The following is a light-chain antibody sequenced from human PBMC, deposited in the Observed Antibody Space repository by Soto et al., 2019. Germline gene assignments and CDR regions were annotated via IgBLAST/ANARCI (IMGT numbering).Light chain of an antibody. CDR2: GAS. CDR3: QQYGTSEII. J-gene: IGKJ5*01. CDR1: QSVRDN. Sequence: LTRSPATLPLSPAKSANRSLRASQSVRDNLAWYQQKPGQPPRLLIFGASTRASGIPDRFSGSGSGTDFTLTISRLETEDFAVFYCQQYGTSEIIFGQGTRLEIK. V-gene: IGKV3-20*01.